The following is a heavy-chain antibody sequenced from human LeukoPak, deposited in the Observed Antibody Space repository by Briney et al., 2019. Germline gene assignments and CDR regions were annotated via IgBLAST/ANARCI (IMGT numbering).Heavy chain of an antibody. CDR3: AKVRRGYSYGPPLDY. V-gene: IGHV3-33*06. D-gene: IGHD5-18*01. CDR1: GFTFSSYG. CDR2: IWYDGSNK. Sequence: GGSLRLSCAASGFTFSSYGMHWVRQAPGKGLEWVAVIWYDGSNKYYADSVKGRFTISRDNSKNTLYLQMNSLRAEDTAVYYCAKVRRGYSYGPPLDYCGQGSLVTASS. J-gene: IGHJ4*02.